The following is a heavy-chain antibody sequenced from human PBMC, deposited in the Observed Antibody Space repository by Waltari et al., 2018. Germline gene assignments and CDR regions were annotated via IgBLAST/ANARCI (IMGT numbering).Heavy chain of an antibody. D-gene: IGHD6-19*01. CDR2: ISYSGST. Sequence: QLQLQESGPGLLKPSETLSLTCTVSGGSISSSPYYWGWIRQPPGKGLEWIGSISYSGSTDYPPSFKRRITISVGTSKNQFSLKLSSVIAADTAVYYCARLCLGCPFDYWGQGTLVTVSS. V-gene: IGHV4-39*01. CDR1: GGSISSSPYY. J-gene: IGHJ4*02. CDR3: ARLCLGCPFDY.